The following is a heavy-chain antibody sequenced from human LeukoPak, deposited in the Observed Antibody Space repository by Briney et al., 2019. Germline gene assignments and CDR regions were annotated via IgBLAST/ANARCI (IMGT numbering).Heavy chain of an antibody. CDR1: GGSISRYY. CDR3: ASLIAVAAARFDF. CDR2: IYSSGTT. D-gene: IGHD6-19*01. Sequence: SETLSLTCTVSGGSISRYYWSWIRQPPGKGLEWVGYIYSSGTTKYNHSLKSRATISIDTSKSQLSLSLSSVTAADTAVYYCASLIAVAAARFDFWGQGILVTVSS. V-gene: IGHV4-4*09. J-gene: IGHJ4*02.